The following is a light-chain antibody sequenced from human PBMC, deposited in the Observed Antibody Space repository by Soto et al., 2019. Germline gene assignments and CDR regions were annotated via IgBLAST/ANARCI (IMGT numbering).Light chain of an antibody. Sequence: DIQMTQSPSSLSASVGDRVTITCRASQDIGDDLDWFQQKPGKAPKGLIYASSGLQSGAPARFSGSGSEPEFALTISNLYPEDFATYYCLQHNSLPFTFGPGTKVDVK. CDR3: LQHNSLPFT. CDR2: ASS. J-gene: IGKJ3*01. CDR1: QDIGDD. V-gene: IGKV1-17*02.